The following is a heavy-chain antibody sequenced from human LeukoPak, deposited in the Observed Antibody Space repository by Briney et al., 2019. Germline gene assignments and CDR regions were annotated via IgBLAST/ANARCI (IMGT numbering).Heavy chain of an antibody. CDR2: IYTSGST. Sequence: SETLSLTCTVSGGSISSGSYCWSWIRQPAGKGLEWIGHIYTSGSTNYNPSLKSRVTISVDTSKNQFSLKLSSVTAADTAVYYCARDWASSGYFDYWGQGTLVTVSS. V-gene: IGHV4-61*09. D-gene: IGHD6-19*01. CDR3: ARDWASSGYFDY. J-gene: IGHJ4*02. CDR1: GGSISSGSYC.